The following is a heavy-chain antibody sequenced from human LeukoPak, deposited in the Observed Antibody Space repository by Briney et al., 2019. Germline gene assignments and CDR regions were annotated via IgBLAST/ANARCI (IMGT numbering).Heavy chain of an antibody. V-gene: IGHV3-7*01. J-gene: IGHJ3*02. CDR1: GFIFRSHW. D-gene: IGHD5-24*01. Sequence: GGSLRLSCVVSGFIFRSHWVNWVRQSPGKGLEWVANIKPDGSDKYYVDSARGRFTVSRDNAKNSAFLQMNSLRAEDTAIYYCATISAQTFDIWGQGTLVSVSS. CDR3: ATISAQTFDI. CDR2: IKPDGSDK.